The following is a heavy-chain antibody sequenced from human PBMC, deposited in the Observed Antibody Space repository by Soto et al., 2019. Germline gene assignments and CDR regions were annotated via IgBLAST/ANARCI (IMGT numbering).Heavy chain of an antibody. Sequence: QVQLVQSGAEVKKPGASVKVSCKASGYTFTSYAMHWVRQAPGQRLEWMGWLNAGNGNTKYSQKFQGRVTITRDTSASTAYMELSSLRSEDTAVYYCARDLNSLGNDIVVVPAAMGGFDYWGQGTLVTVSS. D-gene: IGHD2-2*01. J-gene: IGHJ4*02. CDR3: ARDLNSLGNDIVVVPAAMGGFDY. CDR1: GYTFTSYA. CDR2: LNAGNGNT. V-gene: IGHV1-3*01.